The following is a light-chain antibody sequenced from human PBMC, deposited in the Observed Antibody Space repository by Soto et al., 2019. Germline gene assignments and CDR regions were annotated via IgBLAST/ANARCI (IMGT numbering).Light chain of an antibody. Sequence: DVVMTQTPLSLSVAPGQPACLSCKSSQSLLHITGETFLFWYLQKPVQSPQLLIYEVSTRVSGVPDRFSGSGSGTDFTLEISRVETDDVGIYYCMQSTQLPPTFGQGTRLEI. CDR3: MQSTQLPPT. V-gene: IGKV2D-29*02. CDR2: EVS. CDR1: QSLLHITGETF. J-gene: IGKJ5*01.